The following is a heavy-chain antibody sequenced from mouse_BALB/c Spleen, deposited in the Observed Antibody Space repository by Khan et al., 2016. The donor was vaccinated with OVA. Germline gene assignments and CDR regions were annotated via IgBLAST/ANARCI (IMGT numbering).Heavy chain of an antibody. V-gene: IGHV1S136*01. CDR1: GYSFTNYI. J-gene: IGHJ3*01. CDR3: ARDYGRSVWFAY. Sequence: VQLQQSGPELVKPGASVKMSCKASGYSFTNYIIHWVKQEPGQGLEWIGYINPHNDGAKYNEKFKGKATLTSDKSSSTAYMELSGLTSEDSAVYYCARDYGRSVWFAYWGQGTLVTVSA. D-gene: IGHD1-1*01. CDR2: INPHNDGA.